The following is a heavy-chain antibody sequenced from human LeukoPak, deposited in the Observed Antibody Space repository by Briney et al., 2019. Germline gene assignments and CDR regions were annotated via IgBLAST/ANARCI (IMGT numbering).Heavy chain of an antibody. Sequence: GGSLRLSCAASGFTFSSYAMNWVRQAPGKGLQWVSAISGSGGDTYYADSMKGRLTISRDNSKNTLYLQMNSLGAEDTAVYYCARMKGCSSTTCYFAIYWGQGTLVTVSS. CDR2: ISGSGGDT. V-gene: IGHV3-23*01. D-gene: IGHD2-2*01. CDR3: ARMKGCSSTTCYFAIY. J-gene: IGHJ4*02. CDR1: GFTFSSYA.